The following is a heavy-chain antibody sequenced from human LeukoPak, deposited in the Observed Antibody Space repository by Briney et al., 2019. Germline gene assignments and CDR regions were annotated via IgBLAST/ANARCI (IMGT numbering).Heavy chain of an antibody. V-gene: IGHV3-30-3*01. CDR3: AKDIFSDRTGYYYYYYMDV. D-gene: IGHD1-1*01. J-gene: IGHJ6*03. CDR2: ISYDGSNK. Sequence: GGSLRLSCAASGFTFSSYAMHWVRQAPGKGLEWVAVISYDGSNKYYADSVKGRFTISRDNSKNTLYLQMNSLRAEDTAVYYCAKDIFSDRTGYYYYYYMDVWGKGTTVTVSS. CDR1: GFTFSSYA.